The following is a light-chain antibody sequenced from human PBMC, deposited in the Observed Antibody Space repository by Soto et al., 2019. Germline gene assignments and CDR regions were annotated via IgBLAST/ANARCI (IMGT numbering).Light chain of an antibody. CDR1: SSNIGNNY. V-gene: IGLV1-51*02. J-gene: IGLJ1*01. CDR3: GTWDSSLSAGVYF. Sequence: QSVLTQPPSVSAAPGQKVTISCSGSSSNIGNNYVSWYQQLPGTAPKLLIYENNKRPSGIPDRFSGSKSGTSATLGITGLQTGDEADYYCGTWDSSLSAGVYFFGTGTKLTVL. CDR2: ENN.